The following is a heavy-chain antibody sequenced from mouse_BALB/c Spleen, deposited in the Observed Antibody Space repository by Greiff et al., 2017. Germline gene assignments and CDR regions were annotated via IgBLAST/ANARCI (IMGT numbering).Heavy chain of an antibody. Sequence: DVQLVESGGGLVQPGGSRKLSCAASGFTFSSFGMHWVRQAPEKGLEWVAYISSGSSTIYYADTVKGRFTISRDNPKNTLFLQMTSLRSEDTAMYYCARRGATGLYAMDYWGQGTSVTVSS. J-gene: IGHJ4*01. V-gene: IGHV5-17*02. D-gene: IGHD4-1*02. CDR2: ISSGSSTI. CDR3: ARRGATGLYAMDY. CDR1: GFTFSSFG.